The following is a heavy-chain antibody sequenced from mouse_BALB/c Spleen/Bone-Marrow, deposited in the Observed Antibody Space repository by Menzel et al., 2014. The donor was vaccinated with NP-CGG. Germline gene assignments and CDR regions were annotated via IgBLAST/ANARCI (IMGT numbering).Heavy chain of an antibody. D-gene: IGHD2-4*01. CDR2: INPYNDGT. Sequence: EVQLQQSGPELVKPGASVKMSCKASGYTFTSYVMNWVKQKPGQGLEWIGYINPYNDGTKYNEKFKGKATLTSDKSSSTAYMELSSLTSEDSAVYYCTRGVYYDYDEGAMDYWGQGSSVTDSS. J-gene: IGHJ4*01. V-gene: IGHV1-14*01. CDR3: TRGVYYDYDEGAMDY. CDR1: GYTFTSYV.